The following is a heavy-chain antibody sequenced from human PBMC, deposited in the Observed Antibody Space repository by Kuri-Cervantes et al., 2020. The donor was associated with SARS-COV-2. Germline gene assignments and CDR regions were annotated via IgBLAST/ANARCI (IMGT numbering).Heavy chain of an antibody. J-gene: IGHJ4*02. D-gene: IGHD2-15*01. Sequence: LSLTCAASGFTFSSYAMHWVRQAPGKGLEWVAVISYDGIDRYYADSVKGRFTISRDNSKNTLYLQMNTMRPEDTAIYYCAKDVAPDCSGPSCYLDYWGQGNLVTVSS. CDR1: GFTFSSYA. CDR3: AKDVAPDCSGPSCYLDY. CDR2: ISYDGIDR. V-gene: IGHV3-30*04.